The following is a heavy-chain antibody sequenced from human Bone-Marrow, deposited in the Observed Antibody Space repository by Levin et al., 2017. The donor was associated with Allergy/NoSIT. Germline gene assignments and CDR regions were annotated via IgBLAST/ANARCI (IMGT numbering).Heavy chain of an antibody. J-gene: IGHJ6*03. CDR1: GFSFDDYA. CDR3: AKEGNYGLEFYFMDV. V-gene: IGHV3-9*01. Sequence: SLRLSCAASGFSFDDYAMHWVRQPPGKGLEWVASIGRNSGNTGYADSVRGRFTISRDNVNNSLYLEMNSLRGDDTALYYCAKEGNYGLEFYFMDVWGKGTMVIVSS. D-gene: IGHD1-7*01. CDR2: IGRNSGNT.